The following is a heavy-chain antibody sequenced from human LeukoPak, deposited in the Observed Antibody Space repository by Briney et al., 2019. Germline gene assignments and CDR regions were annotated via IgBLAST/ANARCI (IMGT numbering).Heavy chain of an antibody. CDR2: ISYDGSNK. CDR1: GFTFSSYA. J-gene: IGHJ4*02. V-gene: IGHV3-30-3*01. D-gene: IGHD3-22*01. CDR3: ARGGYYDSSGHGSFDY. Sequence: GGSLRLSCAASGFTFSSYAMHWVRQAPGKGLEWVAVISYDGSNKYYADSVKGRFTISRDNSKNTLYLQMNSLRAEDTAVYYCARGGYYDSSGHGSFDYWGQGTLVTVSS.